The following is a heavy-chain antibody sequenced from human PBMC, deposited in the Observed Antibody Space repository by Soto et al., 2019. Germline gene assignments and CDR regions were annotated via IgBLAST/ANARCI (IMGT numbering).Heavy chain of an antibody. J-gene: IGHJ5*02. D-gene: IGHD6-19*01. CDR3: AKAPPLIAVAWDIGNPNEGFDP. V-gene: IGHV3-23*01. CDR2: ISGSGGST. Sequence: GGSLRLSCAASGFTFSSYAMSWVRQAPGKGLEWVSAISGSGGSTYYADSVKGRFTISRDNSKNTLYLQMNSLRAEDTAVYYCAKAPPLIAVAWDIGNPNEGFDPWGQGTLVTVSS. CDR1: GFTFSSYA.